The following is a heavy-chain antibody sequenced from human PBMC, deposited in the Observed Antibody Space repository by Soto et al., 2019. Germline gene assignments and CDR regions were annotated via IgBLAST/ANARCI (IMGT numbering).Heavy chain of an antibody. J-gene: IGHJ6*02. Sequence: SETLSLTCTVSGGSISSYYWSWIRQPPGKGLEWIGYIYYSGSTNYNPSLKSRVTISVDTSKNQFSLRLTSVTAADTAVYYCARDLWVEPELYYYGMDVWGQGTTVTVSS. CDR3: ARDLWVEPELYYYGMDV. V-gene: IGHV4-59*12. CDR2: IYYSGST. D-gene: IGHD1-1*01. CDR1: GGSISSYY.